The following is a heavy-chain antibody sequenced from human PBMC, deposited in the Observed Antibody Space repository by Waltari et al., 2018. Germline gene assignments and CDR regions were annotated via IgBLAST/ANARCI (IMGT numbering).Heavy chain of an antibody. J-gene: IGHJ6*02. CDR2: IIPIFGTA. D-gene: IGHD3-10*01. Sequence: QVQLVQSGAEVKKPGSSVKVSCKASGGTFSSYAISWVRQAPGQGLEWMGGIIPIFGTANYAQKFQGRVTITADESTSTAYMELSSLRSEDTAVYYCATSGEVQGDPYYYYGMDVWGQGTTVTVSS. CDR3: ATSGEVQGDPYYYYGMDV. V-gene: IGHV1-69*13. CDR1: GGTFSSYA.